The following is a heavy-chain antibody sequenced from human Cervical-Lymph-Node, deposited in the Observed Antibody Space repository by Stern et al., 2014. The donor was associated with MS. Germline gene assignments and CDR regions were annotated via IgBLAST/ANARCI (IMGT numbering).Heavy chain of an antibody. V-gene: IGHV1-69*01. CDR3: TREHHGGNFAS. CDR1: GASFSTNA. CDR2: IVSIFDKA. Sequence: VQLVQSGAEVKKPGSSVKVSCKVSGASFSTNAISWVRQAPGQGLEWSVAIVSIFDKANYAQKFRGRVTITADESTSTAYLDLSSLRSEDTAVYYCTREHHGGNFASWGQGTLVTVSS. D-gene: IGHD4-23*01. J-gene: IGHJ4*02.